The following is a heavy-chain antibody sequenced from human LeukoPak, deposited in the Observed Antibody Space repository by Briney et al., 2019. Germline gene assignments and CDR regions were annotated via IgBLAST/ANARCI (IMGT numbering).Heavy chain of an antibody. CDR3: ARHLISNSVNYYYYYGMDV. D-gene: IGHD2/OR15-2a*01. Sequence: SETLSLTCTVSGGSISSYYWSWIRQPPGKGLEWIGYIYYSGSTNYNPSLKSRVTISVDTSKNQFSLKLSSVTATDTAVYYCARHLISNSVNYYYYYGMDVWGQGTTVTVSS. V-gene: IGHV4-59*08. CDR2: IYYSGST. CDR1: GGSISSYY. J-gene: IGHJ6*02.